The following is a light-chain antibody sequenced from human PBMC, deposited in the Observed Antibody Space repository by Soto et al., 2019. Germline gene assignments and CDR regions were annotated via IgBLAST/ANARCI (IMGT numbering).Light chain of an antibody. CDR2: EGS. CDR1: SSDVGSYNL. V-gene: IGLV2-23*01. CDR3: CSYAGSSTSVV. J-gene: IGLJ2*01. Sequence: LTQPASVSGSPGQSITISCTGTSSDVGSYNLVSWYQQHPGKAPKLMIYEGSKRPSGVSNRFSGSKSGNTASLTISGLQAEDEADYYCCSYAGSSTSVVFGGGTQLTVL.